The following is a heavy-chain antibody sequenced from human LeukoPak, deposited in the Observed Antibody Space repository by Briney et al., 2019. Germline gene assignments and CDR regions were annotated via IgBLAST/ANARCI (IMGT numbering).Heavy chain of an antibody. V-gene: IGHV4-34*01. Sequence: PSETLSLTCAVYGGSFSGYYWSWIRQPPGEGMEWIGEINHSGSTNYNPSLKSRVTISVDTSKNQFSLKLSSVTAADTAVYYCARRMKRITMIVVVIPRLVFDYWGQGTLVTVSS. J-gene: IGHJ4*02. D-gene: IGHD3-22*01. CDR3: ARRMKRITMIVVVIPRLVFDY. CDR1: GGSFSGYY. CDR2: INHSGST.